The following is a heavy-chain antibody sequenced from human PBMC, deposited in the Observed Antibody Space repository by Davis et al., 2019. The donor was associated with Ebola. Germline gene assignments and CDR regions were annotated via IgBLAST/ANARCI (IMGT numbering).Heavy chain of an antibody. CDR3: ARGQNYGSGSADY. CDR2: IYYSGST. Sequence: GSLRLSCAVYGGSFSGYYWSWIRQPPGKGLEWIGYIYYSGSTNYNPSLKSRVTISVDTSKNQFSLKLSSVTAADTAVYYCARGQNYGSGSADYWGQGTLVTVSS. V-gene: IGHV4-59*01. CDR1: GGSFSGYY. D-gene: IGHD3-10*01. J-gene: IGHJ4*02.